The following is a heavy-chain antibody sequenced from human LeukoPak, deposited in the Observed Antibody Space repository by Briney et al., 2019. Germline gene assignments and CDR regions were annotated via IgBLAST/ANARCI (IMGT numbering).Heavy chain of an antibody. Sequence: PSETLSLTCTVSGGSISSYYWSWIRQPAGKGLEGIGRINTSGSTNSNPSLKGRVTIPVETSKNQFSRKLSSVTAADPAVYYSPGHRIWNCAQVDYGGKGTLVTVSS. CDR2: INTSGST. CDR3: PGHRIWNCAQVDY. D-gene: IGHD1-7*01. J-gene: IGHJ4*02. CDR1: GGSISSYY. V-gene: IGHV4-4*07.